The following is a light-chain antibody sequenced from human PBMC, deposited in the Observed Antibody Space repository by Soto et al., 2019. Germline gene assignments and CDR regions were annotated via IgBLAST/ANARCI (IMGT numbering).Light chain of an antibody. J-gene: IGLJ1*01. CDR3: CSYAGSSTHYV. CDR1: SSDVGSYNL. CDR2: EGS. V-gene: IGLV2-23*01. Sequence: QSVLTQPASVSGSPGQSIPISCTGTSSDVGSYNLVSWYQQHPGKAPKLMIYEGSKPPSGVSNRFSGSKSGNTASLTISGLQAEDEADYYCCSYAGSSTHYVFGTGTKLTVL.